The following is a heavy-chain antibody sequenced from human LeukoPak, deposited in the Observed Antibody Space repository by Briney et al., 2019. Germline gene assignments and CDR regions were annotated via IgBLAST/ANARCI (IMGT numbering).Heavy chain of an antibody. D-gene: IGHD1-26*01. J-gene: IGHJ4*02. CDR3: ARVMRGSYMYFDY. V-gene: IGHV3-33*01. CDR1: GFTFSSYG. CDR2: IWYDGSNK. Sequence: PGESLRLSCAASGFTFSSYGMHWVRQAPGKGLEWVAVIWYDGSNKYYADSVKGRFTISRDNSKNTLYLQMNSLRAEDTAVYYCARVMRGSYMYFDYWGQGTLVTVSS.